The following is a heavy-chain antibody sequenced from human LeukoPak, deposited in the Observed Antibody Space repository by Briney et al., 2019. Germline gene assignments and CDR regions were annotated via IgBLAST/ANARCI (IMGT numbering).Heavy chain of an antibody. CDR3: ARMRSGWYIDY. D-gene: IGHD6-19*01. Sequence: PGRSLRLSCAASGFTFSSYSMNWVRQAPGKGLEWVSFTSTTSSSIYYADSVKGRFTISRDNAKNSLYLQMSSLRDEDTAAYYCARMRSGWYIDYWGQGTLVTVSS. CDR1: GFTFSSYS. J-gene: IGHJ4*02. V-gene: IGHV3-48*02. CDR2: TSTTSSSI.